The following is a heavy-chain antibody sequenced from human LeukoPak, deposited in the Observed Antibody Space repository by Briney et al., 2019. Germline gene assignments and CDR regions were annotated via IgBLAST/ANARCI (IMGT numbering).Heavy chain of an antibody. J-gene: IGHJ4*02. CDR2: IYHSGST. Sequence: PSQTLSLTCTVSGGSISSGSYYWSWIRQPAGKGLEWIGTIYHSGSTYYNPSLKSRFTISIDTSKNQFSLKLSSVTAADTAVYYCARVSFNGRNDHWGQGTLVTVSS. V-gene: IGHV4-61*02. CDR1: GGSISSGSYY. CDR3: ARVSFNGRNDH.